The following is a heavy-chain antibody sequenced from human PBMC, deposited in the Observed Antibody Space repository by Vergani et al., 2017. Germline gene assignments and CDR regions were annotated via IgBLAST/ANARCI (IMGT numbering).Heavy chain of an antibody. Sequence: QVTLKESGPALVKPTQTLTLTCPFSGFSLSTSGMRVSWIRQPPGKALEWLASIDWDDDKFYSTSLKTRLTISKDTSKNQVVLTMTNMDPVDTATYYCARSSNWGSTGFDYWGQGTLVTVSS. CDR1: GFSLSTSGMR. D-gene: IGHD7-27*01. V-gene: IGHV2-70*04. J-gene: IGHJ4*02. CDR2: IDWDDDK. CDR3: ARSSNWGSTGFDY.